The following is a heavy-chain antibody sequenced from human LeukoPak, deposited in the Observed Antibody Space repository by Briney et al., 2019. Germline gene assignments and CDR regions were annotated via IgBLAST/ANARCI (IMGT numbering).Heavy chain of an antibody. J-gene: IGHJ4*02. CDR3: TRGTPFGAY. Sequence: GGSLRLSCAASGFTFSSYWMNWVRQAPGKGLVWVSRIASDGSSTTYADSVKGRFSISRDNAKNTLYLQMNSLRAEDTAVYYCTRGTPFGAYWGQGTLVTVSS. CDR2: IASDGSST. V-gene: IGHV3-74*01. CDR1: GFTFSSYW. D-gene: IGHD3-3*01.